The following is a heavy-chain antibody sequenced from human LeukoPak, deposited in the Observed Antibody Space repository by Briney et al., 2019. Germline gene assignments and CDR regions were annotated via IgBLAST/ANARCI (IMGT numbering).Heavy chain of an antibody. CDR2: INSDGSST. D-gene: IGHD2-15*01. J-gene: IGHJ4*02. Sequence: SGGSLRLSCAGSGFTFSSYWMHWVRQAPGKGLVWVPRINSDGSSTTYADSVKGRFTISRDNAKNTLYLQMNSLRAEDTGVYYCARRYCSGGSCYGAFDYWGQGTLVTVSS. CDR3: ARRYCSGGSCYGAFDY. V-gene: IGHV3-74*01. CDR1: GFTFSSYW.